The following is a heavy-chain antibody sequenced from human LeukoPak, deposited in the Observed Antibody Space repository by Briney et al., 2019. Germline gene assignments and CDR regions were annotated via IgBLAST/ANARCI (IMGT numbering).Heavy chain of an antibody. Sequence: GASVKVSCKASGYTFISYAMHWVRQAPGQRLEWMGWINAGNGNTKYSQNFQGRVTITRDTSASTAYMKLSSLRSEDTAVYFCARVGSYGSGFDFWGQGTLVTVSS. CDR3: ARVGSYGSGFDF. CDR2: INAGNGNT. J-gene: IGHJ4*02. CDR1: GYTFISYA. V-gene: IGHV1-3*01. D-gene: IGHD3-10*01.